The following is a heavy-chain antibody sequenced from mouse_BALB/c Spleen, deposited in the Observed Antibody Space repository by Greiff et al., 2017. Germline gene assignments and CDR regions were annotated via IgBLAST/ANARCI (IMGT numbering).Heavy chain of an antibody. CDR1: GYAFTNYL. Sequence: VQGVESGAELVRPGTSVKVSCKASGYAFTNYLIEWVKQRPGQGLEWIGVINPGSGGTNYNEKFKGKATLTADKSSSTAYMQLSSLTSDDSAVYFCARQLGRSYAMDYWGQGTSVTVSS. CDR3: ARQLGRSYAMDY. J-gene: IGHJ4*01. V-gene: IGHV1-54*01. D-gene: IGHD3-1*01. CDR2: INPGSGGT.